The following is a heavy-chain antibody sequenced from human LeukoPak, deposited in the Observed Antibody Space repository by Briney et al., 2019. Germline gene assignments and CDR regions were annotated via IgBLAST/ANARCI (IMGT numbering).Heavy chain of an antibody. CDR2: INSDGSNT. V-gene: IGHV3-74*01. J-gene: IGHJ6*04. CDR1: GFHFRTYR. Sequence: GGSLRLSCAASGFHFRTYRMHWVRQAPGKGLVWVSRINSDGSNTTYADSVKGRFTVSRDNAMNTLYLQMHSLRAEDTALYFCARGYGADVWGKGTMVTVSS. CDR3: ARGYGADV.